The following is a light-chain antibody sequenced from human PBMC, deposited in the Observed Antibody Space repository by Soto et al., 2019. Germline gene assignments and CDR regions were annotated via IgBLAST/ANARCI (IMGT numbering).Light chain of an antibody. CDR2: AAS. Sequence: QLTQSPSSLSASVGDRVTITCRASQGVSNWLAWYQQKPGKAPKLLIYAASTLRSGVPSRFSGSGSGTDFTLTISSLQPEDFATYYCQQSYSTPLTFGPGTKVDIK. CDR3: QQSYSTPLT. CDR1: QGVSNW. J-gene: IGKJ3*01. V-gene: IGKV1-39*01.